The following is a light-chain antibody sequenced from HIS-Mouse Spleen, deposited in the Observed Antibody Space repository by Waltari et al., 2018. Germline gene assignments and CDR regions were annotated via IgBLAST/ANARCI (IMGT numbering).Light chain of an antibody. CDR1: SSNIGSNY. J-gene: IGLJ3*02. V-gene: IGLV1-47*01. CDR3: AAWDDSLSGPV. CDR2: RNN. Sequence: QSVLTQPPSASGTPGQRVTISCSGSSSNIGSNYVYWYQQLPGTAPKLLIYRNNQRPEGVPGRFSGSKSGTSASLAISGLRSEDEADYYCAAWDDSLSGPVFGGGTKLTVL.